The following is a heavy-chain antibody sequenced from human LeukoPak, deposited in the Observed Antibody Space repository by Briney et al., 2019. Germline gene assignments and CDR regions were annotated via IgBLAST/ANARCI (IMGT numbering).Heavy chain of an antibody. CDR2: INHSGST. CDR3: ARHGGLVVVPAAMMGSWFDP. V-gene: IGHV4-34*01. J-gene: IGHJ5*02. CDR1: GGSFSGYY. Sequence: SETLSLTCAVYGGSFSGYYWSWIRQPPGKGLEWVGEINHSGSTNYNPSLKSRVTISVDTSKNQFSLKLSSVTAADTAVYYCARHGGLVVVPAAMMGSWFDPWGQGTLVTVSS. D-gene: IGHD2-2*01.